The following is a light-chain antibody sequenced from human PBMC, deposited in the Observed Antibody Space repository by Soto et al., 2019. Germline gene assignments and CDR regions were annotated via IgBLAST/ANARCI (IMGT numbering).Light chain of an antibody. CDR2: DAS. CDR3: QQTFRPSYT. CDR1: QSISTW. V-gene: IGKV1-5*01. J-gene: IGKJ2*01. Sequence: DIQMTQSPSTLSASAGDRVSITCRASQSISTWLAWHQQKPGKAPKLLIYDASSLEAGVPSRFSGSGSGTEFTLTISSLQPDDSATYYCQQTFRPSYTFAQGTRLEIK.